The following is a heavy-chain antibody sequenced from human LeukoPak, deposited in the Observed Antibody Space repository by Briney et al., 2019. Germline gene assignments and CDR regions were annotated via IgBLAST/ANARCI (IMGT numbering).Heavy chain of an antibody. CDR2: VYHSGNT. CDR1: GDSITSSDYY. J-gene: IGHJ4*02. CDR3: ARGTTVTSPTDY. V-gene: IGHV4-39*07. Sequence: SETLSLTCSVSGDSITSSDYYWGRIRQPPGKGLEWIGTVYHSGNTYYNPSLKSRVTISVDTSKNQFSLKLSSVTAADTAVYYCARGTTVTSPTDYWGQGTLVTVSS. D-gene: IGHD4-17*01.